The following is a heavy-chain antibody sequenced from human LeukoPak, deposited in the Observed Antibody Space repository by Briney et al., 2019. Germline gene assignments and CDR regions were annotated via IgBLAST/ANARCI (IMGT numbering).Heavy chain of an antibody. J-gene: IGHJ4*02. CDR1: GGSISSYY. Sequence: PSETLSLTCTVSGGSISSYYWSWIRQPPGKGLEWIGEVNHSGSTDYNPSLKSRVTISVDTSKNQFSLKLSSVTAADTAVYYCARESAARATDYWGQGTLVTVSS. D-gene: IGHD6-6*01. CDR3: ARESAARATDY. V-gene: IGHV4-34*01. CDR2: VNHSGST.